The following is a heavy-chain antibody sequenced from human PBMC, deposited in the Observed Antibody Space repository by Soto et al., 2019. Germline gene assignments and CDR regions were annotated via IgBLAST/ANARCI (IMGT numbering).Heavy chain of an antibody. CDR2: IIPIFGTA. V-gene: IGHV1-69*13. CDR3: ARRITIFGVVIKGGWFDP. D-gene: IGHD3-3*01. CDR1: GGTFSSYA. J-gene: IGHJ5*02. Sequence: SVKVSCKASGGTFSSYAISWVRQAPGQGLEWMGGIIPIFGTANYAQKFQGRVTITADESTSTAYMELSSLRSEDTAVYYCARRITIFGVVIKGGWFDPWGQGTLVTAPQ.